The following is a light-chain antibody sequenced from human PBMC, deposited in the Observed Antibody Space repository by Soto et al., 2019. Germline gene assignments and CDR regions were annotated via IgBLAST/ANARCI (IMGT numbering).Light chain of an antibody. CDR1: QNIGSS. J-gene: IGKJ1*01. V-gene: IGKV1-5*01. Sequence: DIQMTQSPSTLSASIGDRVTITCRASQNIGSSLAWYQQKPGKAPNLLISDASSLERGVPSRFSGSGSGTEFTLTIRSLQPDDFATYYCQQYNGYSRTFGQGTKVEIK. CDR2: DAS. CDR3: QQYNGYSRT.